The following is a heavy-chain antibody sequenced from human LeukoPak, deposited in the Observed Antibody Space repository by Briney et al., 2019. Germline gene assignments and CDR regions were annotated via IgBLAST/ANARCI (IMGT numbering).Heavy chain of an antibody. J-gene: IGHJ4*02. CDR3: ARRSHCSGGSCFDY. V-gene: IGHV3-11*01. D-gene: IGHD2-15*01. CDR1: GFTFSDYY. CDR2: ISSIGNTI. Sequence: GGSLRLSCAAPGFTFSDYYMSWIRQAPGKGLEWVSYISSIGNTIYYADSVKGRFTISRDNAKNSLYLQMNSLRAEDTAVYYCARRSHCSGGSCFDYWGQGTLVTVSS.